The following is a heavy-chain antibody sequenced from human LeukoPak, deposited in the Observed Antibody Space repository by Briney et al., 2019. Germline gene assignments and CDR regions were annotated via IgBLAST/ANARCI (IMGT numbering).Heavy chain of an antibody. CDR2: IYPGDSDT. D-gene: IGHD3-10*01. CDR1: GYNFATYW. V-gene: IGHV5-51*01. CDR3: ARRGVARDKYMDY. J-gene: IGHJ4*02. Sequence: GESLKISCKSSGYNFATYWIGWVRQMPGKGLEGMGIIYPGDSDTRYSPSFQGQVTISADKSITTAYLQWSSLKASDTAMYYCARRGVARDKYMDYWGQGTLVTVSS.